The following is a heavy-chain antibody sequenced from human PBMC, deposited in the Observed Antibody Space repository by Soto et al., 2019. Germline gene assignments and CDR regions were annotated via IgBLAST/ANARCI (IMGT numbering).Heavy chain of an antibody. Sequence: SETLSLTCAVYGGSFSGYYWSWIRQPPGKGLEWIGEINHSGSTNYNPSLKSRVTISVDTSKNQFPLKLSSVTAADTAVYYCARRYYDFWSGYSFYYYGMDVWGQGTTVTVSS. V-gene: IGHV4-34*01. CDR1: GGSFSGYY. J-gene: IGHJ6*02. CDR3: ARRYYDFWSGYSFYYYGMDV. CDR2: INHSGST. D-gene: IGHD3-3*01.